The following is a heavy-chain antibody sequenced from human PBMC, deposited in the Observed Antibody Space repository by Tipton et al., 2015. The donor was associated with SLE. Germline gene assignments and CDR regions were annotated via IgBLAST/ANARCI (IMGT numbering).Heavy chain of an antibody. CDR2: ISWDSVII. V-gene: IGHV3-9*01. J-gene: IGHJ4*02. CDR1: GFTFSSYS. D-gene: IGHD6-19*01. CDR3: AKSHSGWYPPDY. Sequence: VQLVQSGGGLVKPGGSLRLSCAASGFTFSSYSMNWVRQAPGKGLEWVSGISWDSVIIGYGDAVKGRFTISRDNAKNSFYLQMNTLRTEDTAFYYCAKSHSGWYPPDYWGQGTLVTVSS.